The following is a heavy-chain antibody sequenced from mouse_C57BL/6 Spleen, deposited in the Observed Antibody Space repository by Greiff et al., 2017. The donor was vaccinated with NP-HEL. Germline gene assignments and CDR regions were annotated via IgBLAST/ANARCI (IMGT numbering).Heavy chain of an antibody. D-gene: IGHD3-3*01. CDR2: IDPEDGET. V-gene: IGHV14-2*01. CDR3: ARERAHWYFDV. Sequence: EVQLQQSGAELVKPGASVKLSCTASGFNITDYYMHWVKQRPEQGLEWIGRIDPEDGETKSAPKFQGKATITADTSSNTAYLQLSSLTSEDTAVYYCARERAHWYFDVWGTGTTVTVSS. J-gene: IGHJ1*03. CDR1: GFNITDYY.